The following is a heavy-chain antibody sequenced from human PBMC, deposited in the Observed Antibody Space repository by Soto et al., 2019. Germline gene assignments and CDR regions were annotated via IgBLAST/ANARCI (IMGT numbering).Heavy chain of an antibody. CDR3: ARGVTMVRGVVDY. Sequence: SETLSLTCTVSGGSISSGGYYWSWIRQHPGKGLEWIGYIYYSGSTYYNPSLKSRVTISVDTSKNQFSLKLSSVTAADTAVYYCARGVTMVRGVVDYWGQGTLVTVSS. CDR1: GGSISSGGYY. J-gene: IGHJ4*02. CDR2: IYYSGST. D-gene: IGHD3-10*01. V-gene: IGHV4-31*03.